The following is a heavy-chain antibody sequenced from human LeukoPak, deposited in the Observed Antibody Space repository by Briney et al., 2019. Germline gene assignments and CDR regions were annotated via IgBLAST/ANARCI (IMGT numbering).Heavy chain of an antibody. CDR1: GYTFTSYY. V-gene: IGHV1-46*01. D-gene: IGHD6-19*01. CDR3: ARDGMIAVAGTGCFDY. Sequence: ASVKVSCKASGYTFTSYYMHWVRQAPGQGLEWMGIINPSGGSTSYAQKFQGRVTMTRDTSTSTVYMELSSLRSEDTVVYYCARDGMIAVAGTGCFDYWGQGTLVTVSS. CDR2: INPSGGST. J-gene: IGHJ4*02.